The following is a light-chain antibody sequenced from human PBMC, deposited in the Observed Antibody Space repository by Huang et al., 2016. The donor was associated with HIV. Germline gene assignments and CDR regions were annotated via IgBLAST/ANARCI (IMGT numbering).Light chain of an antibody. V-gene: IGKV3-20*01. Sequence: EIVLTQSPGTLSFSTGERVTLHCRASQSVTNNYLAWYQQIPGRAPRLLIYGALTRATDIPDRFSGGGSATDFTLTISRLEPEDFAVYYCQQYGSSPWTFGQGTKVEV. J-gene: IGKJ1*01. CDR2: GAL. CDR3: QQYGSSPWT. CDR1: QSVTNNY.